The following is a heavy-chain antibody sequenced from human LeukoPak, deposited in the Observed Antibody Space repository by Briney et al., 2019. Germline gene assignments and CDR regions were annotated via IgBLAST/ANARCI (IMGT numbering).Heavy chain of an antibody. CDR3: ARDRNPYYIDY. D-gene: IGHD1-14*01. CDR2: ITKSSSIM. CDR1: GFIFSDYS. V-gene: IGHV3-48*01. J-gene: IGHJ4*02. Sequence: PGGSLRPSCAASGFIFSDYSMNWVRQAPGKGLEWVSYITKSSSIMQYADSVKGRFTISRDNAKNSLHLQMNSLSAEDTAVYYCARDRNPYYIDYWGQGTLVTVSS.